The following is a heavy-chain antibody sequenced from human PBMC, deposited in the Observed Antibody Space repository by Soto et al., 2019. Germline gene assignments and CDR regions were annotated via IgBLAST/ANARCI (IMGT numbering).Heavy chain of an antibody. Sequence: PGGSLRLSCAASGFTFSSYSMNWVRQAPGKGLEWVSSISSSSSYIYYADSVKGRFTISRDNAKNSLYLQMNSLRAEDTAVYYCARAPRVYGSGSPPRDPFDYWGQGTLVTVSS. J-gene: IGHJ4*02. CDR1: GFTFSSYS. CDR3: ARAPRVYGSGSPPRDPFDY. V-gene: IGHV3-21*01. D-gene: IGHD3-10*01. CDR2: ISSSSSYI.